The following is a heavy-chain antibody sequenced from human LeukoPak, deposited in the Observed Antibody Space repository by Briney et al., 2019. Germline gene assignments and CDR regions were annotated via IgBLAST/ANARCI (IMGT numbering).Heavy chain of an antibody. J-gene: IGHJ3*02. CDR2: IYYSGST. CDR1: GGSISSYY. D-gene: IGHD1-26*01. CDR3: ARLVGATRGYAFDI. Sequence: SETLSLTCTVSGGSISSYYWSWIRQPPGKGLEWIGYIYYSGSTNYNPSLKSRVTISVDTSKNQFSLKLSSVTAADTAVYYCARLVGATRGYAFDIWGQGTMVTVSS. V-gene: IGHV4-59*01.